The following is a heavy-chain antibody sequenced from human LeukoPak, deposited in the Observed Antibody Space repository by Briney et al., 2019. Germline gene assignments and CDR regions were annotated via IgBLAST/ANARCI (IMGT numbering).Heavy chain of an antibody. CDR3: ARAGGYYYDSSGPSDY. CDR2: ISYDGSNK. CDR1: GFTFSSYA. V-gene: IGHV3-30-3*01. J-gene: IGHJ4*02. Sequence: GGSLRLSCAASGFTFSSYATHWVHQAPGKGLEWVAVISYDGSNKYYADSVKGRFTISRDNSKNTLYLQMNSLRAEDTAVYYCARAGGYYYDSSGPSDYWGQGTLVTVSS. D-gene: IGHD3-22*01.